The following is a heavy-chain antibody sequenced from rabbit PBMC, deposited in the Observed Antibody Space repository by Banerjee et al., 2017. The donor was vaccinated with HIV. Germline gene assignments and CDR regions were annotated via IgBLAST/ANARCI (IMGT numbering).Heavy chain of an antibody. CDR2: ITYGGSA. D-gene: IGHD1-1*01. Sequence: EQLVESGGGLVQPGGSLKLSCKASGFDFSSYGVSRVRQAPGKGLEWIGYITYGGSALYASWAKGRFTISRTSTTVDLKMTSLTAADTATYFCVRHNSGDGYLIPYYFNLWGPGTLVTVS. CDR3: VRHNSGDGYLIPYYFNL. CDR1: GFDFSSYG. V-gene: IGHV1S21*01. J-gene: IGHJ4*01.